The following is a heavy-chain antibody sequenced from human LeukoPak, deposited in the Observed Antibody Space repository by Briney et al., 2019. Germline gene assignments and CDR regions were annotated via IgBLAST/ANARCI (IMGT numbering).Heavy chain of an antibody. J-gene: IGHJ4*02. CDR1: GFTFSSHG. CDR3: AKDSGGYTYVFDY. D-gene: IGHD5-18*01. Sequence: GGSLRLSCAASGFTFSSHGMHWVRQAPGKGLEWVAVISYDGSNKYYADSVKGRFTISRDNSKNTLCLQMNSLRAEDTAVYYCAKDSGGYTYVFDYWGQGTLVTVSS. V-gene: IGHV3-30*18. CDR2: ISYDGSNK.